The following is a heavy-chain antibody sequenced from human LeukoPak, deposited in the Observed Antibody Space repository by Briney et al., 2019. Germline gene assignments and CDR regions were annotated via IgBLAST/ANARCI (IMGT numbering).Heavy chain of an antibody. J-gene: IGHJ4*02. CDR2: IYTSGST. CDR3: ARESSSGWSDY. Sequence: SETLSLTCTVSGGSISSYYWSWIRQPAGKGLEWIGRIYTSGSTYYNPSLKSRVTISVDRSKNQFSLKLSSVTAADTAVYYCARESSSGWSDYWGQGTLVTVSS. V-gene: IGHV4-4*07. CDR1: GGSISSYY. D-gene: IGHD6-19*01.